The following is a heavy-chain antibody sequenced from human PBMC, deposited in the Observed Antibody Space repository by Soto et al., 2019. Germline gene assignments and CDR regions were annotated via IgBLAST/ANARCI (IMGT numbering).Heavy chain of an antibody. CDR2: IYPGDSDT. Sequence: GESLKISCQGSGYTFSTYWIGWVRQMPGKGLEWMGIIYPGDSDTRYSPSFQGQVTISADKSISTAYLQWSSLKASDTAMYYFARLPTHCTNTTCYAFNWFDPWGQGTLVTVSS. J-gene: IGHJ5*02. CDR1: GYTFSTYW. D-gene: IGHD2-2*01. CDR3: ARLPTHCTNTTCYAFNWFDP. V-gene: IGHV5-51*01.